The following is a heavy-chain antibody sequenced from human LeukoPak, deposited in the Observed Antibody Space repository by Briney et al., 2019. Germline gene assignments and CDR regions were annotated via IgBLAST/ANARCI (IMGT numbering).Heavy chain of an antibody. CDR2: IIPIFGTA. V-gene: IGHV1-69*05. D-gene: IGHD2-2*01. CDR1: GGTFSSYA. CDR3: ASGVVVPAAKGAGYYYYMDV. Sequence: GASVKVSCKASGGTFSSYAISWVRQAPGQGLEWMGGIIPIFGTANYAQKFQDRVTITTDESTSTAYMELSSLRSEDTAVYYCASGVVVPAAKGAGYYYYMDVWGKGTTVTVSS. J-gene: IGHJ6*03.